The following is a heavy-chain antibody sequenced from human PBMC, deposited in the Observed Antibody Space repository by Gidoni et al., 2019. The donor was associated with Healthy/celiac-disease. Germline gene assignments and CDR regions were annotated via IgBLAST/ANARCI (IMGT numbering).Heavy chain of an antibody. CDR2: IWYDGSNK. J-gene: IGHJ4*02. CDR1: GFPFSSYG. CDR3: ARDRELSGGLGDY. V-gene: IGHV3-33*01. D-gene: IGHD3-10*02. Sequence: QVQLVESGGGVAQPGRSLRLSCAASGFPFSSYGMHWVRQAPGEGLEWVAGIWYDGSNKYYADSVKGRFTISRDNSKNTLYLQMNSLGAEDTAVYYCARDRELSGGLGDYWGQGTLVTVSS.